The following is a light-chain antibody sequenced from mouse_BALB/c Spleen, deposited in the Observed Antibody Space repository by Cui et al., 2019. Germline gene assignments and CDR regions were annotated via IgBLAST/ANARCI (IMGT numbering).Light chain of an antibody. CDR2: GAS. V-gene: IGKV6-20*01. Sequence: NIVMTQSPKSMSMSVGERVTLSCKASENVGTYVSWYQQKPEQSPKRLIYGASNRYTGVPDRFTGSGSATDFTLTISSVQAEDLADYHCGQSYSYPTFGGGTKLEIK. CDR1: ENVGTY. J-gene: IGKJ2*01. CDR3: GQSYSYPT.